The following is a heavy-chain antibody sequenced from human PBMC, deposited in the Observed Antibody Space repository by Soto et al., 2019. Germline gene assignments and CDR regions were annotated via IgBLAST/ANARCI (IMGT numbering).Heavy chain of an antibody. Sequence: QVQLVQSGGEVKKPGASVKVSCKTSGYSFTTYGISWVRQAPGQGLEWMGWISAYNGNTNYAQKLQGRVTMTTDTSTSTAYMELRSLRSDDTAVYYCETEGPAPYYYYGMDVWGQGSTVTVSS. J-gene: IGHJ6*02. V-gene: IGHV1-18*01. CDR1: GYSFTTYG. CDR3: ETEGPAPYYYYGMDV. CDR2: ISAYNGNT.